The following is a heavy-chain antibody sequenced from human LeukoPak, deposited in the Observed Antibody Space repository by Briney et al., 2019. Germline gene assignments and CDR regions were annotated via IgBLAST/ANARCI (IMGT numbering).Heavy chain of an antibody. CDR1: GFTFSSYA. Sequence: GGSLRLSCAASGFTFSSYAMSWVRQAPGKGLEWVSAISGSGGSTYYADSVKGRFTISRDNSKNTLFLQMTSLRAEDTAVYYCARDPRSFNIWGQGTMVTVSS. J-gene: IGHJ3*02. CDR3: ARDPRSFNI. CDR2: ISGSGGST. V-gene: IGHV3-23*01.